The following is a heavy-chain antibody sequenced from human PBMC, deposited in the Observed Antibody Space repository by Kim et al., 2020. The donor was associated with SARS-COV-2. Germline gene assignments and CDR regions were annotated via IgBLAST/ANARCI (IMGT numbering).Heavy chain of an antibody. V-gene: IGHV1-69*13. CDR2: IIPIFGTA. CDR3: AVDVDTAMALDY. Sequence: SVKVSCKASGGTFSSYAISWVRQAPGQGLEWMGGIIPIFGTANYAQKFQGRVTITADESTSTAYMELSSLRSEDTAVYYCAVDVDTAMALDYWGQGTLVTVSS. J-gene: IGHJ4*02. D-gene: IGHD5-18*01. CDR1: GGTFSSYA.